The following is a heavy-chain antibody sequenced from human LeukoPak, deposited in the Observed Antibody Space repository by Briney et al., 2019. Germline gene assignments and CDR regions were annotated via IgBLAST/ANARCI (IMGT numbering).Heavy chain of an antibody. J-gene: IGHJ4*02. CDR3: ARVGSGSYYRHFDY. CDR1: GGSISSYY. D-gene: IGHD1-26*01. CDR2: IYYSGST. Sequence: PSETLSLTCTVSGGSISSYYWSWIRQPPGKGLEWIGYIYYSGSTNYNPSLKSRVTISVDTSKNQFPLTLSSVTAADTAVYYCARVGSGSYYRHFDYWGQGILVTVSS. V-gene: IGHV4-59*01.